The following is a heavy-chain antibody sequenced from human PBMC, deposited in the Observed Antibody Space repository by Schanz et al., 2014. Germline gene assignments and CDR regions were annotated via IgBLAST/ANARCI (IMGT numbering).Heavy chain of an antibody. D-gene: IGHD7-27*01. V-gene: IGHV3-21*05. Sequence: QLVESGGGLVKPGGSLRLSCATSGFNLTRYSMNWVRQAPGKGLEWLSYISRDGTTSYYADSVKGRFTISRDNAKNSLYLEMTSLRGEDTAVYYCARENLNWEAFDIWGQGTVVTVSS. J-gene: IGHJ3*02. CDR1: GFNLTRYS. CDR2: ISRDGTTS. CDR3: ARENLNWEAFDI.